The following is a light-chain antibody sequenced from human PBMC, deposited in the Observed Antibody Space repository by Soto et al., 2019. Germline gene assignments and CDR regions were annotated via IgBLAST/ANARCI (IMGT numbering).Light chain of an antibody. CDR2: WAS. Sequence: DIVMTQSPESLAVSLGERATLNCKSSQSILYSSSNKNYLAWYQQKPRQPPKLLMYWASTRESGVPDRFSGSGSGTDFTLTISSLQAEDVAVYYCQQYYITPLTFGGGTRWIS. CDR3: QQYYITPLT. V-gene: IGKV4-1*01. CDR1: QSILYSSSNKNY. J-gene: IGKJ4*01.